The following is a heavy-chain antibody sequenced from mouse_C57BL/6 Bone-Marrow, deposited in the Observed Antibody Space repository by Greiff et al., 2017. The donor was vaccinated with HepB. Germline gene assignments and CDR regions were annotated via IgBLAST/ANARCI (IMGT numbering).Heavy chain of an antibody. CDR3: ARRDYYYGSSYPFDY. V-gene: IGHV1-61*01. D-gene: IGHD1-1*01. J-gene: IGHJ2*01. CDR1: GYTFTSYW. Sequence: QVQLQQPGAELVRPGSSVKLSCKASGYTFTSYWMDWVKQRPGQGLEWIGNIYPSDSETHYNQKFKDKATLTVDKSSSTAYMQLSSLTSEDSAVYYCARRDYYYGSSYPFDYWGQGTTLTVSS. CDR2: IYPSDSET.